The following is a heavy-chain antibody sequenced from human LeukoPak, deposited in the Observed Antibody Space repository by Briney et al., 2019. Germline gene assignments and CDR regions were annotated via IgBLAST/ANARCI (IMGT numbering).Heavy chain of an antibody. Sequence: GGSLRLSCAASGFPFNSYSMNWVRQAPGKGLEWVSYINSGSTTIYSADSVKGRFAISRDNAKNSLFLQMNSLRAEDTAVYYCARSRTSNRYFDLWGRGTLVTVPS. V-gene: IGHV3-48*01. J-gene: IGHJ2*01. CDR2: INSGSTTI. CDR3: ARSRTSNRYFDL. CDR1: GFPFNSYS. D-gene: IGHD2-8*01.